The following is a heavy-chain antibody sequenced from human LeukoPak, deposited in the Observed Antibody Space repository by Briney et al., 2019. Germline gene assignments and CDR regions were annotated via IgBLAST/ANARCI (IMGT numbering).Heavy chain of an antibody. Sequence: PGGSLRLSCAASGFTFSSYSMNWVRQAPGKGLEWVSSISSSSSYIYYADSVKGRFTISRDNSKNTLYLQMNSLRAEDTAVYYCAKGVPYCGGDCSPWGAFDIWGQGTMVTVSS. D-gene: IGHD2-21*02. CDR3: AKGVPYCGGDCSPWGAFDI. J-gene: IGHJ3*02. CDR2: ISSSSSYI. V-gene: IGHV3-21*01. CDR1: GFTFSSYS.